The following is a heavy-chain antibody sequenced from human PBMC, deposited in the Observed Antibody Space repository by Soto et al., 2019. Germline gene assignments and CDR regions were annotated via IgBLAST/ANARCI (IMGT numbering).Heavy chain of an antibody. CDR3: ARDQPPDGMDV. J-gene: IGHJ6*02. CDR1: GYTFSSFG. Sequence: ASVKVSCKASGYTFSSFGMSWVRQAPGQGLEWMGWISAYNGDRNYPQKFQGRVTMTTDTSTSTAYMEVRSLRSDDTAVYYCARDQPPDGMDVWGQGTTVTVSS. V-gene: IGHV1-18*04. CDR2: ISAYNGDR.